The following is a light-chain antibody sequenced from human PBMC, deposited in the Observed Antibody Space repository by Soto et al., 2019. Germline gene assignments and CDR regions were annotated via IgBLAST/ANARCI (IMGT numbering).Light chain of an antibody. Sequence: DIQMTQSPSSLSASVGDRVTITCRASQDISNYLAWYQQKPGKVPKLLIYAASTLQSGVPSRFSGSGSGTDFTLTISSLQPEDVATYYCQKYNSAFGGGTKVEIK. J-gene: IGKJ4*01. CDR1: QDISNY. CDR3: QKYNSA. V-gene: IGKV1-27*01. CDR2: AAS.